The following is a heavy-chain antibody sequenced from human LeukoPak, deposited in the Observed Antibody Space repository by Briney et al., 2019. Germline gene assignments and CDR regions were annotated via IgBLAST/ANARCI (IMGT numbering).Heavy chain of an antibody. J-gene: IGHJ6*02. V-gene: IGHV1-46*01. CDR1: GYTFTSYY. D-gene: IGHD2-15*01. CDR3: ARGIVVVVAATGGTYYYGMDV. Sequence: ASVKVSCKASGYTFTSYYMHWVRQAPGQGLEWMGIINPSGGSTSYAQKFQGRVTITADESTSTAYMELSSLRSEDTAVYYCARGIVVVVAATGGTYYYGMDVWGQGTTVTVSS. CDR2: INPSGGST.